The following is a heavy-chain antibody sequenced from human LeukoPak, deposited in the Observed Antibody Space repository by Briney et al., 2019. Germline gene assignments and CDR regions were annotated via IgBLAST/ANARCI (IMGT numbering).Heavy chain of an antibody. V-gene: IGHV3-21*01. CDR1: GFTFSSYA. CDR2: ISSSNSHI. J-gene: IGHJ4*02. CDR3: ARGFYCTSTSCSTGFDY. Sequence: GGSLRLSCAASGFTFSSYAMNWVRQAPGKGLEWVSSISSSNSHIYYADSVKGRFTISRDNAKNSLYLQMNSLRAEDTAVHYCARGFYCTSTSCSTGFDYWGQGALVTVSS. D-gene: IGHD2-2*01.